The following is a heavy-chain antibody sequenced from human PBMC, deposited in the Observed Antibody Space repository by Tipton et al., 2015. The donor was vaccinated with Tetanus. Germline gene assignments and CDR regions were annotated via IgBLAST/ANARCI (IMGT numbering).Heavy chain of an antibody. CDR2: ISSSGST. J-gene: IGHJ4*02. Sequence: GLVKPSETLSLTCSVSGGSLRSGDHYWSWIRQPPGKGLEWLAYISSSGSTNSDYFLKSRITISRDTSTNQYFLKLSSVTPADTAVYFCARANYDFSMKGPFDSWGQGTLVIVSS. CDR3: ARANYDFSMKGPFDS. V-gene: IGHV4-61*08. D-gene: IGHD3-3*01. CDR1: GGSLRSGDHY.